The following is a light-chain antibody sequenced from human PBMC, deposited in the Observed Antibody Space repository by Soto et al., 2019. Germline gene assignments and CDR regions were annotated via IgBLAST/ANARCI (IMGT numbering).Light chain of an antibody. Sequence: EMGLTQSPGPRSLSPGERATLSCRASQSVSSTYLAWYQQKPGQAPRLLIYRTSTRATGIPDRFSGSGSGTDFTLTISRLEPEDFAVYYCQQFGSSVTFGQGTRLEIK. J-gene: IGKJ5*01. CDR1: QSVSSTY. CDR3: QQFGSSVT. V-gene: IGKV3-20*01. CDR2: RTS.